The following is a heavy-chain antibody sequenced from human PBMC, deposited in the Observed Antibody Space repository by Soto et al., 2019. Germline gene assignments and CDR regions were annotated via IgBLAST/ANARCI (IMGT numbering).Heavy chain of an antibody. Sequence: GGSLRLSCAASGFTFSSYAMSWVRQAPGKGLEWVSAISGSGGSTYYADSVKGRFTISRDNSKNTLYLQMNSLRAEDTAVYYCAKGLAVVPAVNWFDPWGKGTLVTVSS. D-gene: IGHD2-2*01. J-gene: IGHJ5*02. CDR1: GFTFSSYA. CDR3: AKGLAVVPAVNWFDP. V-gene: IGHV3-23*01. CDR2: ISGSGGST.